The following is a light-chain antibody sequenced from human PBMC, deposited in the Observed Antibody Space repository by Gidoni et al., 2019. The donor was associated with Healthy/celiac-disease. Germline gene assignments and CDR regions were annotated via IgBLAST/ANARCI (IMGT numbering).Light chain of an antibody. V-gene: IGKV3-11*01. CDR1: QRVSSY. CDR2: DAS. J-gene: IGKJ5*01. CDR3: QQRSNWPPRVT. Sequence: EIVLTQSPATLSLSPGERATLSCRASQRVSSYLAWYQQKPGQAPRLLIYDASNRATGIPARFSGSGSGTDFTLTISSLEPEDFAVYYCQQRSNWPPRVTFXQXTRLXIK.